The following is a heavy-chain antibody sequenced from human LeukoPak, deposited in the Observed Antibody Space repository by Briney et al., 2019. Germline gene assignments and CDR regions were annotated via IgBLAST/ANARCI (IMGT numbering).Heavy chain of an antibody. CDR3: ARDRSRCSSTSCYPYYYYYGMDV. CDR1: GYTFTSYY. D-gene: IGHD2-2*01. Sequence: ASVKVSCKASGYTFTSYYMHWVRQAPGQGLEWMGIINPSGGSTSYAQKFQGRVTMTRDTSTSTVYMELSSLRSEDTAVYYCARDRSRCSSTSCYPYYYYYGMDVWGQGTTVTVSS. V-gene: IGHV1-46*01. J-gene: IGHJ6*02. CDR2: INPSGGST.